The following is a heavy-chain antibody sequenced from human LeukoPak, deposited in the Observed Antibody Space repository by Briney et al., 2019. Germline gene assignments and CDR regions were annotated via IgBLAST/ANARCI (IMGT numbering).Heavy chain of an antibody. CDR2: ISYDGSNK. CDR1: GFTFSSYG. CDR3: AKDRSVAGNYYYYGMDV. Sequence: GGSLRLSCAASGFTFSSYGMHWVRQARGKGLEWVAVISYDGSNKYYADSVKGRFTISRDNSKNTLYLQMNSLRAEDTAVYYCAKDRSVAGNYYYYGMDVWGKGTTVTVSS. J-gene: IGHJ6*04. D-gene: IGHD6-19*01. V-gene: IGHV3-30*18.